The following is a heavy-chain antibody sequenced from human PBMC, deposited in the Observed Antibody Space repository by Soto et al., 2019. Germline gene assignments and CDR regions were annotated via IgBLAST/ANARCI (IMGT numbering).Heavy chain of an antibody. D-gene: IGHD6-13*01. Sequence: QVQLVQSGAEVKKPGASVKVSCKASGYTFTNYYIHWVRQAPGQGLEWMGIINPTSGSTNYAQKFQGRVTLTYDTSTTTVYMELSVLRSEDTAVLYCARDLAAGDHWGQGTLVTVSS. CDR2: INPTSGST. J-gene: IGHJ4*02. CDR3: ARDLAAGDH. CDR1: GYTFTNYY. V-gene: IGHV1-46*01.